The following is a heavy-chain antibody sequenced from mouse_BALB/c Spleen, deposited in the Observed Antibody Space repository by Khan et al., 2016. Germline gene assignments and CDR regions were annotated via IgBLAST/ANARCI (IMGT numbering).Heavy chain of an antibody. CDR1: GFSLSTSGMG. V-gene: IGHV8-12*01. CDR3: ARRRYFDV. CDR2: IYWDDDK. Sequence: QVTLKESGPGILQPSQTLSLTCSFSGFSLSTSGMGVSWIRQPSGKGLEWLAHIYWDDDKRYNPSLKSRLTRSKDTSRNQVVRKITSVDTADTATYYCARRRYFDVWGAGTTVTVSS. J-gene: IGHJ1*01.